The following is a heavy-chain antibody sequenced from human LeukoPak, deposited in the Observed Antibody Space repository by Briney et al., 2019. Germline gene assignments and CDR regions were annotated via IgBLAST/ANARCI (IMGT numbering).Heavy chain of an antibody. CDR1: GGSFSGYY. CDR2: INHSGST. D-gene: IGHD5-18*01. CDR3: AGRPPPSVSAVVTSSFDY. Sequence: ASETLSLTCAVYGGSFSGYYWSWIRQPPGKGLEWIGEINHSGSTNYNPSLKSRVTISVDTSKNQFSLKLSSVTAADTAVYYCAGRPPPSVSAVVTSSFDYWGQGTLVTVSS. J-gene: IGHJ4*02. V-gene: IGHV4-34*01.